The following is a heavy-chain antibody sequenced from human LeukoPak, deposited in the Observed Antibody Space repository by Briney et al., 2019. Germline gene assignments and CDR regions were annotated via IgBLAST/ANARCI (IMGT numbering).Heavy chain of an antibody. J-gene: IGHJ4*02. V-gene: IGHV3-7*01. CDR3: ASAWLSTLFDY. D-gene: IGHD3-22*01. CDR2: IKQDGSEK. Sequence: GGSLRLSCAASGFTFSSYWMSWVRQAPGKGLEWVANIKQDGSEKYYVDSVKGRFTISGDNAKNSLYLQMNSLRAEDTAVYYCASAWLSTLFDYWGQGTLVTVSS. CDR1: GFTFSSYW.